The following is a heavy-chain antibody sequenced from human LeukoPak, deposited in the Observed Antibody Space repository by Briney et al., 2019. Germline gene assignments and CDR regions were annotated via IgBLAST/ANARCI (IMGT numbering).Heavy chain of an antibody. Sequence: ASVPDSCKASGCTYTGYYMHWVGQPPGQGVDWMGWINSKSGCTNYAQKFKGRVIMPRETSISTAYMAVSRLRADAGAGCFCLREPTTLVPVYYFDYWGQGTLVTVSS. CDR1: GCTYTGYY. CDR3: LREPTTLVPVYYFDY. D-gene: IGHD4-23*01. CDR2: INSKSGCT. J-gene: IGHJ4*02. V-gene: IGHV1-2*02.